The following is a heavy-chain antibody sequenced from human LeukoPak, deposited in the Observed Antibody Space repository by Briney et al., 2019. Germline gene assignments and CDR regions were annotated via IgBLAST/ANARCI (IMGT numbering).Heavy chain of an antibody. Sequence: ASVKVSCKASGYTFSSFDINWVRQAAGQGLEWFGWMNPTTGNSGSAQRFQGRVTLTRDTSTDTAYMELNNLGPEDTAVYYCARKTCSSTSCLHPWGQGTLVTVSS. CDR2: MNPTTGNS. CDR3: ARKTCSSTSCLHP. CDR1: GYTFSSFD. J-gene: IGHJ5*02. V-gene: IGHV1-8*01. D-gene: IGHD2-2*01.